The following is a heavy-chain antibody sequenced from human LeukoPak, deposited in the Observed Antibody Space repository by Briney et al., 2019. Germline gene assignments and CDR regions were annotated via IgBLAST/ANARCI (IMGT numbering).Heavy chain of an antibody. CDR1: GGTFSSYA. D-gene: IGHD5-24*01. V-gene: IGHV1-69*04. J-gene: IGHJ4*02. Sequence: SVKVSCKASGGTFSSYAISWVRQAPGQGLEWMGRIIPILGIANYAQKFQGRVTITADKSTSTAYMELSSLRSEDTAVYYCASDAGEMATNNFDYWGQGTLVTVSS. CDR3: ASDAGEMATNNFDY. CDR2: IIPILGIA.